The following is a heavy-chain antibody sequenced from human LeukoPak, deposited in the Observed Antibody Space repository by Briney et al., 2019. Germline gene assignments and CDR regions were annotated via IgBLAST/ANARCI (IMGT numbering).Heavy chain of an antibody. D-gene: IGHD6-13*01. CDR1: GFTFSSYA. CDR2: IKQDGSEK. V-gene: IGHV3-7*03. J-gene: IGHJ4*02. CDR3: ARIPGIAAAGIDY. Sequence: GGSLRLSCAASGFTFSSYAMSWVRQAPGKGLEWVANIKQDGSEKYYVDSVKGRFTISRDNAKNSLYLQMNSLRAEDTAVYYCARIPGIAAAGIDYWGQGTLVTVSS.